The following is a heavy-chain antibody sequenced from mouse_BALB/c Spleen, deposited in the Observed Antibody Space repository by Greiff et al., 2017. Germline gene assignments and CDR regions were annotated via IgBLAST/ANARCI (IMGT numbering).Heavy chain of an antibody. Sequence: VQLKESGPGLVKPSQSLSLTCSVTGYSITSGYYWNWIRQFPGNKLEWMGYISYDGSNNYNPSLKNRISITRDTSKNQFFLKLNSVTTEDTATYYCARERTMISEMDYWGQGTSVTVSS. V-gene: IGHV3-6*02. CDR2: ISYDGSN. CDR3: ARERTMISEMDY. CDR1: GYSITSGYY. J-gene: IGHJ4*01. D-gene: IGHD2-4*01.